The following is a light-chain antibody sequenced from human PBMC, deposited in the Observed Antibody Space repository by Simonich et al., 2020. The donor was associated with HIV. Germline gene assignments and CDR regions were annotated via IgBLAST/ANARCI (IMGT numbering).Light chain of an antibody. Sequence: DIQMTQSPSSLSASVGDRVTITCRASQGISNSLAWYQQKPGKAPKLLLYTASRLESGVPSRFSGSGSGTDFTLTISSLQAEDVAVYYCQQYYSTHWTFGQGTKVEIK. J-gene: IGKJ1*01. CDR1: QGISNS. V-gene: IGKV1-NL1*01. CDR2: TAS. CDR3: QQYYSTHWT.